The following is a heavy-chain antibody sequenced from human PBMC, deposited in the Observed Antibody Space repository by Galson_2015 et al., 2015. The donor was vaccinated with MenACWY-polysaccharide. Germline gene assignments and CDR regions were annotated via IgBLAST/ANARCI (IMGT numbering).Heavy chain of an antibody. CDR3: ARGSLYCGGDCYSDY. CDR2: INSDGSYT. Sequence: SLRLPCAASRFSFSNYWMHWVRQAPGKGLVWVSRINSDGSYTAYADSVKGRFTISRDNVKNTLYLQMNGLRAEDTAVYYCARGSLYCGGDCYSDYWGQGTLVTVSS. D-gene: IGHD2-21*02. V-gene: IGHV3-74*01. J-gene: IGHJ4*02. CDR1: RFSFSNYW.